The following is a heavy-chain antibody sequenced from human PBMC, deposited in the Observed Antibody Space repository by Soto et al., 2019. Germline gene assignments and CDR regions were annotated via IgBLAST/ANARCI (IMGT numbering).Heavy chain of an antibody. CDR3: AKDPVNYGCDSYYSGMDV. D-gene: IGHD4-17*01. V-gene: IGHV3-23*01. CDR1: GFTFSDYA. J-gene: IGHJ6*02. CDR2: ISGSGGSK. Sequence: EVRLLESGGGLVQPGGSLRLSCAASGFTFSDYAMNWVRQAPGKGLEWVSAISGSGGSKYNADSVKGRFTISRDKSKNTLYMQLNSLRAEDTAVYYCAKDPVNYGCDSYYSGMDVWGQGTRVTVSS.